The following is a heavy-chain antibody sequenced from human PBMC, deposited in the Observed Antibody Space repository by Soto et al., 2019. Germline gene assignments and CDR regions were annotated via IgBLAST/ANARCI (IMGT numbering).Heavy chain of an antibody. CDR3: ARDPAIFGVVQNYGMDV. J-gene: IGHJ6*02. Sequence: QVQLVQSGAEVKKPGASVKVSCKASGYTFTSYGITWVRQAPGQGLEWMGWISGYNGITNYAQKLQGRVTMTTDTSTSTAYMELRSLRSDGTAVYYCARDPAIFGVVQNYGMDVWGQGTMVTVSS. CDR2: ISGYNGIT. D-gene: IGHD3-3*01. V-gene: IGHV1-18*01. CDR1: GYTFTSYG.